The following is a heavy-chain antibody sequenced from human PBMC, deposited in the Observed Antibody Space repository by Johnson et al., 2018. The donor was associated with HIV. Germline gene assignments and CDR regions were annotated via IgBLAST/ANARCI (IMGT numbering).Heavy chain of an antibody. Sequence: VLLVESGGGVVQPGGSLRLSCVASGFTFSTYGMGWVRQAPGKGLEWVSGINWNGGNNGYVDYVKGRFTISRDNAKNYLYLQMNSLRAEDTALYYCARDRRYYGSGSYGGAFDIWGQGTMVTVSS. CDR1: GFTFSTYG. CDR2: INWNGGNN. V-gene: IGHV3-20*04. CDR3: ARDRRYYGSGSYGGAFDI. J-gene: IGHJ3*02. D-gene: IGHD3-10*01.